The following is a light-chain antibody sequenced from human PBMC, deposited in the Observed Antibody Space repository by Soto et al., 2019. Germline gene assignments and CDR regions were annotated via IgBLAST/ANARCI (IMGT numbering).Light chain of an antibody. Sequence: EIVMTQSPATLSVSPGERATLSCRASQSVSSNLAWYQQKPGQAPRLLIYGSSTRATGIPARFSGSGSGTEFTLTISSLQSEDFAVYYCQQYNNWQLTFGGETKVEIK. CDR3: QQYNNWQLT. V-gene: IGKV3-15*01. CDR1: QSVSSN. J-gene: IGKJ4*01. CDR2: GSS.